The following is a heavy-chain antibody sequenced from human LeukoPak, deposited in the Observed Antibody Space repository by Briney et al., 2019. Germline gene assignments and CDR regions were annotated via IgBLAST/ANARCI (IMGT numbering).Heavy chain of an antibody. CDR2: ISDSGSTT. CDR3: VRSWLLVAATRPTDY. V-gene: IGHV3-48*04. J-gene: IGHJ4*02. Sequence: SGGSLRLSCITSEFTFSTYSMNWVRQAPGKGLEWVSYISDSGSTTQYADSMKGRFTISRDNAKNSLYLQMNSLRVEDTAIYYCVRSWLLVAATRPTDYWGQGTLVTVSS. CDR1: EFTFSTYS. D-gene: IGHD1-26*01.